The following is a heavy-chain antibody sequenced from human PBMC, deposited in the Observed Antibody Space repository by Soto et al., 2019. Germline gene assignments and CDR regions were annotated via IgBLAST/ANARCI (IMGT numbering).Heavy chain of an antibody. CDR2: ISYDGSNK. Sequence: PGGSLRLSCAASGFTFSSYGMHWVRQAPGKGLEWVAVISYDGSNKYYADSVKGRFTISRDNSKNTLYLQMNSLRAEDTAVYYCAKGGGGGLFDPWGQGTMVTVSS. CDR3: AKGGGGGLFDP. V-gene: IGHV3-30*18. J-gene: IGHJ5*02. CDR1: GFTFSSYG. D-gene: IGHD2-15*01.